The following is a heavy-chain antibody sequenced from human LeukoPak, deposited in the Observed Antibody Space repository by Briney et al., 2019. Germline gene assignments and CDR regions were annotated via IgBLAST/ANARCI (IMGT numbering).Heavy chain of an antibody. Sequence: GGSLSLSFAASGFTFSSYSMNWVRQAPGNGLEWVSSISSSSSYIHYADSVKGRFTISRDNAKNSLYLQMNSLRAEDTAVYYCARAHGVWFGELSYDYWGQGTLVTVSS. CDR1: GFTFSSYS. CDR2: ISSSSSYI. CDR3: ARAHGVWFGELSYDY. J-gene: IGHJ4*02. V-gene: IGHV3-21*01. D-gene: IGHD3-10*01.